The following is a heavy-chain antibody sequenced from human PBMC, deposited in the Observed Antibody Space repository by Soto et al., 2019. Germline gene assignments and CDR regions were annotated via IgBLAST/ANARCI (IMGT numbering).Heavy chain of an antibody. V-gene: IGHV3-74*01. CDR3: VRVGDCITTSCYGNWFDP. CDR2: INSDASHT. Sequence: EVQLVESGGGLVQPGGSLRLSCAASGFTFSTYWMHWIRQVPGKGLEWVSRINSDASHTYYADSVKGRFTISRDNAQNPLHLEMNSLKAEDTDVYYCVRVGDCITTSCYGNWFDPGGQGTLVTVSS. D-gene: IGHD2-2*01. J-gene: IGHJ5*02. CDR1: GFTFSTYW.